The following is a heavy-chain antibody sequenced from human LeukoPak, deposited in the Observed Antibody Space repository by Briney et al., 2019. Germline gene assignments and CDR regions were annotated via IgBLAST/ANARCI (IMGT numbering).Heavy chain of an antibody. CDR3: ARDGTAAGLYFDL. V-gene: IGHV3-7*01. Sequence: GGSLRLSCAVSGFTFSDYWMNWVRQAPGKGREWVASIKQDGSDKSYVDSVKGRFTISRDNAKNSLYLQMSSLRVEDTAVYYCARDGTAAGLYFDLWGQGTLVTVSS. CDR1: GFTFSDYW. J-gene: IGHJ4*01. CDR2: IKQDGSDK. D-gene: IGHD6-13*01.